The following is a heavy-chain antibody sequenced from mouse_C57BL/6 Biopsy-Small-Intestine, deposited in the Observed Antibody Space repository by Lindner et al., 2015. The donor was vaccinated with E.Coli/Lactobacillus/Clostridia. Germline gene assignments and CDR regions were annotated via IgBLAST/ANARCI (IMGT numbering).Heavy chain of an antibody. J-gene: IGHJ4*01. CDR1: GFTFSDYG. CDR2: ISSGSSTI. CDR3: AGNYGLGYAMDY. D-gene: IGHD1-2*01. Sequence: VQLQESGGGLVKPGGSRKLSCAASGFTFSDYGMHWVRQAPEKGLEWVAYISSGSSTIYYADTVKGRFTISRDNAKNTLFLQMTSLRSEDTAMYYCAGNYGLGYAMDYWGQGTSVTVSS. V-gene: IGHV5-17*01.